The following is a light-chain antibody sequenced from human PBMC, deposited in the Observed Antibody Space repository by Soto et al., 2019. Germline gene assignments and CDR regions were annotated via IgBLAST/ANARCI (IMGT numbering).Light chain of an antibody. CDR3: QYSGSASGWT. Sequence: EFVLTQSPGTLSLSPGERATLSCRASQTVRNNYLAWYQQKPGQAPRLLIYGASGRATGIPDRFSGSGSGTDFTLTISRLEPEDFAVYYCQYSGSASGWTFGRGTKVDIK. CDR1: QTVRNNY. J-gene: IGKJ1*01. V-gene: IGKV3-20*01. CDR2: GAS.